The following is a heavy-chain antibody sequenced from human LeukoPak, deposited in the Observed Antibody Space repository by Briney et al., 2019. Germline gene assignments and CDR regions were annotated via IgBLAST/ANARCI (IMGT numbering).Heavy chain of an antibody. J-gene: IGHJ4*02. CDR2: INPNSGGT. V-gene: IGHV1-2*02. CDR3: ARDYDFWNGNYRYFFDY. D-gene: IGHD3-3*01. CDR1: GYSFTGYY. Sequence: GASVKVSCKASGYSFTGYYMNWVRQAPGQGLEWMGMINPNSGGTNFAQKFQGRVSMTRDTSSATGYMELSGLTSDDTAVYYCARDYDFWNGNYRYFFDYWGQGTLVTVSS.